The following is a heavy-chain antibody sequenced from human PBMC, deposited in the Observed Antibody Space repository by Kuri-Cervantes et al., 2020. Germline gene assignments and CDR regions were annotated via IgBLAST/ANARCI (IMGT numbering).Heavy chain of an antibody. D-gene: IGHD3-3*01. CDR2: IYYSGST. CDR1: GGSISSYY. J-gene: IGHJ2*01. Sequence: LRLSCTVSGGSISSYYWSWIRQPPGKGLEWIGYIYYSGSTNYNPSLKSRVTISVDTSKNQFSLKLSSVTAADTAVYYCARGRSERITIFGVVTEYWYFDLWGRGTLVTVSS. V-gene: IGHV4-59*01. CDR3: ARGRSERITIFGVVTEYWYFDL.